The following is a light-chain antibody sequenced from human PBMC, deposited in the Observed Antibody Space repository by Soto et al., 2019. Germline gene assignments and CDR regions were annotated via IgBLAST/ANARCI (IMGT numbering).Light chain of an antibody. CDR2: GAS. Sequence: EIVLTQSPGTLSLSPGERATLSCRTSQSVSSSYLAWYQQKPGQAPRLLIYGASSRATGIPDRFSGSGSGTDFTLTISRLEPEDLAVNYCQQYGRSWWTFGQGTKVEIK. CDR3: QQYGRSWWT. CDR1: QSVSSSY. J-gene: IGKJ1*01. V-gene: IGKV3-20*01.